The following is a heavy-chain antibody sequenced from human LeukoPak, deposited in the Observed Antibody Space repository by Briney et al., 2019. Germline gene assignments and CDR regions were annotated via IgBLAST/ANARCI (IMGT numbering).Heavy chain of an antibody. Sequence: SETLSLTCTVSGDSISSTTYWWGWIRQSPGKGLEWIGSMSYVGITSYNPSLKSRATISVDTSKNQFSLMLNSVTAADTAVYYCTRLPLDYSLDHWGQGTPVSLSS. V-gene: IGHV4-39*01. CDR3: TRLPLDYSLDH. CDR2: MSYVGIT. D-gene: IGHD4-11*01. J-gene: IGHJ4*02. CDR1: GDSISSTTYW.